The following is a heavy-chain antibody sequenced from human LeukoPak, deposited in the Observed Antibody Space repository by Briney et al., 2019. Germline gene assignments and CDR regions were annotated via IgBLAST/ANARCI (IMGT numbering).Heavy chain of an antibody. Sequence: GESRRLSSAPPGFPFSSYSMHWLRQAPAKVLQSTSYISSSISTKYYSVSGDGPFTISRYNAKNSLYLQTNSLRADDTAVYYFASDPLYDYTINWFAPWGQGTLVTVSS. CDR2: ISSSISTK. J-gene: IGHJ5*02. CDR1: GFPFSSYS. V-gene: IGHV3-48*01. CDR3: ASDPLYDYTINWFAP. D-gene: IGHD4-11*01.